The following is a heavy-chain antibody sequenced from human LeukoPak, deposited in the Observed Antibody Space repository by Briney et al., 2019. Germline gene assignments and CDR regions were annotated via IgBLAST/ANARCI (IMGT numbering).Heavy chain of an antibody. J-gene: IGHJ4*02. D-gene: IGHD4-23*01. CDR1: GGTFSSYA. V-gene: IGHV1-69*13. Sequence: ASVKVSCKASGGTFSSYAISWVRQAPGQGLEWMGGIIPIFGTANYAQKFQGRVTITADESTSTAYMELSSLRSEDTAVYYCARDRDYGDNYYFDYWGQGTLVTVSS. CDR2: IIPIFGTA. CDR3: ARDRDYGDNYYFDY.